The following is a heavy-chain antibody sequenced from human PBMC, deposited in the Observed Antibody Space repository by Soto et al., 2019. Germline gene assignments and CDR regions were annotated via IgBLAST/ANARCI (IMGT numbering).Heavy chain of an antibody. CDR1: GGPFSSYA. J-gene: IGHJ5*02. D-gene: IGHD3-22*01. Sequence: SVKVSFKASGGPFSSYAISLVRQAPGQGLEWMGGIIPIFGTANYAQKFQGRVTITADESTSTAYMELSSLRSEDTAVYYCARVKPDYYDSSGYYIRWFDPWGQGTMVTVSS. CDR2: IIPIFGTA. CDR3: ARVKPDYYDSSGYYIRWFDP. V-gene: IGHV1-69*13.